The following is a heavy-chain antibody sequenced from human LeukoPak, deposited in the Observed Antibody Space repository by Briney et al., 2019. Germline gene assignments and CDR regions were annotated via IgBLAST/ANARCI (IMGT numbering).Heavy chain of an antibody. Sequence: GASVKVSCKASGYTFTGYYMHWVRQAPGQGLEWMGWINPNSGGTNYAQKFQGRVTMTRDTSISTAYMELSRLRSDDTAVYYCARVVFGIIAVAGFDAFDIWGQGTMVTVSS. D-gene: IGHD6-19*01. V-gene: IGHV1-2*02. CDR1: GYTFTGYY. CDR3: ARVVFGIIAVAGFDAFDI. CDR2: INPNSGGT. J-gene: IGHJ3*02.